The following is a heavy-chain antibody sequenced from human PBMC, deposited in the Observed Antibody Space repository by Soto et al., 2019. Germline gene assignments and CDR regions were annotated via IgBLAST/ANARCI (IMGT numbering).Heavy chain of an antibody. Sequence: GASVKVSWKASGYTFTSYGISWVRQAPGQGLEWMGWISAYNGNTNYAQKLQGRVTMTTDTSTSTAYMELRSLRSDDTAVYYCARGLGEGNYYDSSVPVDAFDIWGQGTMVTVSS. CDR1: GYTFTSYG. D-gene: IGHD3-22*01. V-gene: IGHV1-18*01. CDR3: ARGLGEGNYYDSSVPVDAFDI. J-gene: IGHJ3*02. CDR2: ISAYNGNT.